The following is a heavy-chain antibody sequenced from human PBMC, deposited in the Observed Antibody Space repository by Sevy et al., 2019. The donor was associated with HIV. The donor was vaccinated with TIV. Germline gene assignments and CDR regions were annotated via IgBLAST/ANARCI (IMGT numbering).Heavy chain of an antibody. Sequence: GGSLRLSCAASGFTFSSYAMSWVRQAPGKGLEWVSAISGSGGSTYYADSMKGRFTISRDNSKNTLYLQMNSMRAEDTAVYYCAKFGEYCSSTSCYYYDYYGMDVWGQGTTVTVSS. CDR3: AKFGEYCSSTSCYYYDYYGMDV. CDR2: ISGSGGST. D-gene: IGHD2-2*01. V-gene: IGHV3-23*01. CDR1: GFTFSSYA. J-gene: IGHJ6*02.